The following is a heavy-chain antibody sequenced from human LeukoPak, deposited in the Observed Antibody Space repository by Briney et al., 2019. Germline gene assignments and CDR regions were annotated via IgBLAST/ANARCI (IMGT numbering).Heavy chain of an antibody. Sequence: ASVKVSCKASGYTFTGYYMHWVRQAPGQGLEWMGWINPNSGGTNYAQKFQGRVTMTRDTSISTAYMELSRLRSDDTAVYYCARTNLRITMVRGVINFDYWGQGTLVTVSS. J-gene: IGHJ4*02. CDR2: INPNSGGT. CDR1: GYTFTGYY. CDR3: ARTNLRITMVRGVINFDY. V-gene: IGHV1-2*02. D-gene: IGHD3-10*01.